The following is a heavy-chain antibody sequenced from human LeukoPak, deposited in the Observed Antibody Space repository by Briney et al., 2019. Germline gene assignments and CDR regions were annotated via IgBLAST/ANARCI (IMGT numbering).Heavy chain of an antibody. Sequence: SETLSLTCTVSGASISSYYWSWIRQPPGKGLEWIGYIYYSGSTNYNPSLYNPSLKSRVTISVDTSKNQFSLKLGSVPAADTAVYYCASGPYPAAGTDHQFDYWGQGTLVTVSS. CDR1: GASISSYY. V-gene: IGHV4-59*01. J-gene: IGHJ4*02. CDR3: ASGPYPAAGTDHQFDY. CDR2: IYYSGST. D-gene: IGHD6-13*01.